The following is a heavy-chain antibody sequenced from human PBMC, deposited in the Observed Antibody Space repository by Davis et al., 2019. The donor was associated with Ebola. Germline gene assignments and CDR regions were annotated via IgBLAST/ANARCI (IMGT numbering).Heavy chain of an antibody. CDR3: AREATVLLWFEELFETRGYSYMDV. D-gene: IGHD3-10*01. CDR1: GFTFSDYY. CDR2: ISSNSTNK. J-gene: IGHJ6*03. Sequence: LSLTCAASGFTFSDYYMSWIRQAPGKGPEWVSYISSNSTNKKYADSVKGRFSISRDNAKNSLELQMNSLRAEDTAVYYCAREATVLLWFEELFETRGYSYMDVWGKGTTVTVSS. V-gene: IGHV3-11*05.